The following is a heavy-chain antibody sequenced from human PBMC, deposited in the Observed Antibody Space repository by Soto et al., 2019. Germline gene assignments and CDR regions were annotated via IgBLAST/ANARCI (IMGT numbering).Heavy chain of an antibody. CDR2: ISGSGGST. CDR1: GFTFSSYA. D-gene: IGHD3-16*01. Sequence: EVQLLESGGGLVQPGGSLRLSCAASGFTFSSYAMSWVRQAPGKGLELVSSISGSGGSTYYADSVNGRFTISRDNSKNTLYLQMNSLRGEDTAVYYCAKVGSRVEYFQHWGQGTLVTVS. V-gene: IGHV3-23*01. J-gene: IGHJ1*01. CDR3: AKVGSRVEYFQH.